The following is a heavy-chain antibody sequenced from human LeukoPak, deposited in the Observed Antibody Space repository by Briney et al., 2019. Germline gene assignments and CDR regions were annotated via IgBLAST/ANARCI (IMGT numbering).Heavy chain of an antibody. CDR1: GGSISSYY. J-gene: IGHJ4*02. Sequence: SETLSLTCTVSGGSISSYYWSWIRQPPGKGLEWIGHIYYSGSTNYNPSLKSRVTISVDTSKNQFSLKLSSVTAADTAVYYCARVTYCGGGCYSFDYWGQGTLVTVSS. D-gene: IGHD2-21*02. V-gene: IGHV4-59*01. CDR3: ARVTYCGGGCYSFDY. CDR2: IYYSGST.